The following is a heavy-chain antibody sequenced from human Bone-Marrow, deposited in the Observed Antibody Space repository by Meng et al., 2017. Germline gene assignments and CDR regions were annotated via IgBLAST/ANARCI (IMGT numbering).Heavy chain of an antibody. V-gene: IGHV3-48*03. CDR2: ISSSGSTI. Sequence: GESLKISCAASGFTFSSYEMNWVRQAPGKGLEWVSYISSSGSTIYYADSVKGRFTISRDNAKNSLYLQMNSLRAEDTAVYYCARVLLWFGESNWFDPWGQGTRVTVSS. J-gene: IGHJ5*02. CDR3: ARVLLWFGESNWFDP. CDR1: GFTFSSYE. D-gene: IGHD3-10*01.